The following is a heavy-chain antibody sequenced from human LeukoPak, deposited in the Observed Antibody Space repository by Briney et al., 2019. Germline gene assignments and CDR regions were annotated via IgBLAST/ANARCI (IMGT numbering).Heavy chain of an antibody. Sequence: GGSLRLSCAASGFTFRSYWMSWVRQAPGKGLEWVANIKQDGSEKYYVDSVKGRFTISRDNARNSLYLQMNSLRAEDTAVYYCARERWGSGSYPNYFDDWGQGTLVTVSS. CDR3: ARERWGSGSYPNYFDD. CDR1: GFTFRSYW. D-gene: IGHD3-10*01. CDR2: IKQDGSEK. J-gene: IGHJ4*02. V-gene: IGHV3-7*01.